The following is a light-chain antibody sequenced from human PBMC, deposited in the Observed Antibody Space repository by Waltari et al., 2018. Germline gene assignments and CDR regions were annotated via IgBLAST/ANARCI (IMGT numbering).Light chain of an antibody. J-gene: IGLJ3*02. CDR3: LLMYRGVRV. V-gene: IGLV7-46*01. CDR2: DID. Sequence: QAVVTQEPALTVSPGGTGILTWGSTTDAVTSGHHTYWLQQTPQQAPTTLIYDIDHHPSWTPARFGASLVAGKAALTLSGAQPGDAAEYYCLLMYRGVRVFGGGTTLTVL. CDR1: TDAVTSGHH.